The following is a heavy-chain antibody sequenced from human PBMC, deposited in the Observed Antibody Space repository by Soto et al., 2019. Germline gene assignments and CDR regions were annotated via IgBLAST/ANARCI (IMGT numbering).Heavy chain of an antibody. CDR2: IGGSGGST. Sequence: EVQLLESGGGLVQPGGSLRLSCAASGFTFSSYAMSWVRQALGMGLEWVSTIGGSGGSTYYGDSVKGRFTISRDSSKNTLYLQMSSLRAEDTAVYYCAKGLTNWASTRGGGNAFDIWGQGTRVTVSS. CDR1: GFTFSSYA. CDR3: AKGLTNWASTRGGGNAFDI. J-gene: IGHJ3*02. D-gene: IGHD7-27*01. V-gene: IGHV3-23*01.